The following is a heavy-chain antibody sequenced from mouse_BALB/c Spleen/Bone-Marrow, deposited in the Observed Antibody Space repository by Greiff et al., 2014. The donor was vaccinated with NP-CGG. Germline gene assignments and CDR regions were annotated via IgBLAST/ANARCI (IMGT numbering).Heavy chain of an antibody. V-gene: IGHV14-3*02. D-gene: IGHD1-1*01. CDR2: VDPANGNT. J-gene: IGHJ2*01. CDR3: ARYYYGSSYFDY. Sequence: EVKVVESGAELVKPGASVKLSCTASGFNIKDTYMHWVKQRPEQGLEWIGRVDPANGNTKYDPKFQGKATITADTSSNTACLQLSSLTSEDTAVYYCARYYYGSSYFDYWGQGTTLTVSS. CDR1: GFNIKDTY.